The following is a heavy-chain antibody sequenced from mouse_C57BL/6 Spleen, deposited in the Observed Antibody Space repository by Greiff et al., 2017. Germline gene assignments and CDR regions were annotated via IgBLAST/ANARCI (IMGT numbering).Heavy chain of an antibody. CDR3: ARGGDGYYWYFDV. J-gene: IGHJ1*03. CDR1: GYTFTSYW. D-gene: IGHD2-3*01. V-gene: IGHV1-69*01. Sequence: QVQLQQPGAELVMPGASVKLSCKASGYTFTSYWMHWVKQRPGQGLEWIGEIDPSDSYTNYNQKFKGKSTLTVDKSSSTAYMQLSSLTSEDSAVYYCARGGDGYYWYFDVWGTGTTVTVSS. CDR2: IDPSDSYT.